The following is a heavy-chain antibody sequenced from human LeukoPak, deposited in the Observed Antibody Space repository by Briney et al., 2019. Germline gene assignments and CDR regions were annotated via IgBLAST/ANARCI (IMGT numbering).Heavy chain of an antibody. D-gene: IGHD1-14*01. J-gene: IGHJ3*02. CDR3: ATGPFSAFAI. CDR2: IRYDGSNK. CDR1: GFTFSSYG. Sequence: GGSLRLSCAASGFTFSSYGMHWVRQAPGKGLEWVAFIRYDGSNKYYADSVKGRFTISRDNSKNTLYLQMNSLRAEDTAVYFCATGPFSAFAIWGQGTTLIVSS. V-gene: IGHV3-30*02.